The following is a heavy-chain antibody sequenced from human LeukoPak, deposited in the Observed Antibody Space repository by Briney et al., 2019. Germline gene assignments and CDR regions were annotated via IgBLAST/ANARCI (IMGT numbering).Heavy chain of an antibody. CDR2: ISGSGDRT. J-gene: IGHJ5*02. CDR3: AASGSYYLNWFDP. D-gene: IGHD3-10*01. Sequence: PGGSLRLSCAASGFTFSNYAMSWVRQAPGKGLEWVSVISGSGDRTYYADAVKGRFTISRDNSKNTLCLQMNSLRAEDTAVYYCAASGSYYLNWFDPWGQGTLVTVSS. CDR1: GFTFSNYA. V-gene: IGHV3-23*01.